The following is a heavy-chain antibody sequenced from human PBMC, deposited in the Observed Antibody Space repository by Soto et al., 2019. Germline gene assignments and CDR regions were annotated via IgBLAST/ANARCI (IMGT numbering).Heavy chain of an antibody. J-gene: IGHJ4*02. CDR1: GGSISSGDYY. Sequence: QVQLQESGPGLVKPSQTLSLTCTVSGGSISSGDYYWSWIRQPPGKGLEWIGYIYYSGSSYYNPSLKSRVTISVDTSKNQFSLKLSSVTAADTAVYYCASSSSWYGGYFDYWGQGTLVTVSS. CDR3: ASSSSWYGGYFDY. V-gene: IGHV4-30-4*01. D-gene: IGHD6-13*01. CDR2: IYYSGSS.